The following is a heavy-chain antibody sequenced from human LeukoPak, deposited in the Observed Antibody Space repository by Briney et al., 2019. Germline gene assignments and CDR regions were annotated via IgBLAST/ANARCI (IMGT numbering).Heavy chain of an antibody. J-gene: IGHJ4*02. D-gene: IGHD6-19*01. CDR1: GFSFSSFA. CDR2: ISSDGGNI. Sequence: GGSLRLSCAASGFSFSSFAFHWVRQAPGKGLEGVAVISSDGGNIYYAYSVTGRTLISRDNSKNTLYLLFYSLKPEDTAVYYCARDRGPTIAVPYYFDFWGQGTVVTVSS. V-gene: IGHV3-30*04. CDR3: ARDRGPTIAVPYYFDF.